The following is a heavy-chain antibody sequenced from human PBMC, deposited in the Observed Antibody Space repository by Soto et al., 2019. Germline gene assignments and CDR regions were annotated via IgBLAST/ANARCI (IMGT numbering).Heavy chain of an antibody. CDR3: AKDNKRGYYYYGMDV. Sequence: GGSLRLSCAASGFTFSSYGMHWVRQAPGKGLEWVAVISYDGSNKYYADSVKGRFTISRDNSKNTLYLQMNSLRAEDTAVYYCAKDNKRGYYYYGMDVWGQGTTVTVSS. V-gene: IGHV3-30*18. J-gene: IGHJ6*02. CDR2: ISYDGSNK. CDR1: GFTFSSYG.